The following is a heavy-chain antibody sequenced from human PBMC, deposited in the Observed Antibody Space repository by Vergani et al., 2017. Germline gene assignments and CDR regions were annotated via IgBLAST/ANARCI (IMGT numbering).Heavy chain of an antibody. Sequence: EVQLVQSGAEVKKPGESLRISCKGSGYSFTSYWISWVRQMPGKGLEWMGRIDPSDSYTNYSPSFQGHVTISADKSISTAYLQWSSLKASDTAMYYCAADRSQGYNWNERAFDIWGQGTMVTVSS. CDR3: AADRSQGYNWNERAFDI. V-gene: IGHV5-10-1*03. CDR2: IDPSDSYT. J-gene: IGHJ3*02. CDR1: GYSFTSYW. D-gene: IGHD1-20*01.